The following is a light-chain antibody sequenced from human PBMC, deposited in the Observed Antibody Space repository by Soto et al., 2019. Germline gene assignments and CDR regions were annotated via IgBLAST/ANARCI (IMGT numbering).Light chain of an antibody. CDR2: DAS. CDR3: QHMRT. CDR1: QNINNW. J-gene: IGKJ1*01. Sequence: DIQMTQAAATLGASIGDRVTITCRASQNINNWIAWYQQKPGKSPKFLIYDASTLESGVPSRFSGSGFGTEFSLTISSLQPDDFGSYYCQHMRTFGQGTQVDIK. V-gene: IGKV1-5*01.